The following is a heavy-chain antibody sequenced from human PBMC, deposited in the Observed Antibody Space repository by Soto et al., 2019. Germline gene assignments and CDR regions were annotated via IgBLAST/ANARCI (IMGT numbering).Heavy chain of an antibody. CDR3: ARGVRGVIGGYYYYGMDV. J-gene: IGHJ6*02. V-gene: IGHV1-69*13. CDR1: GGTFSSYT. CDR2: IIPIFGIA. D-gene: IGHD3-10*01. Sequence: ASVKVSCKASGGTFSSYTISWVRQAPGQGLEWMGGIIPIFGIANYAQKFQGRVTITADESTSTAYMELSSLRSEDTAVYYCARGVRGVIGGYYYYGMDVWGQGTTVTVSS.